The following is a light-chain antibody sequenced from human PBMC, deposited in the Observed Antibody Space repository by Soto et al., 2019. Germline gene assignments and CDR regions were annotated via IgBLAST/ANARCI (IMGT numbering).Light chain of an antibody. Sequence: EIVMTQSPLSLPVTPGEPASISCKSSQSLLHSNGYNFLDWYLQKPGQSPRLLIYLGSNRASGVPDRLSGSGSGTDFTLKISRGEAEDVGVYYCMQALQTPRTFGQVTKVELK. CDR3: MQALQTPRT. CDR1: QSLLHSNGYNF. V-gene: IGKV2-28*01. J-gene: IGKJ1*01. CDR2: LGS.